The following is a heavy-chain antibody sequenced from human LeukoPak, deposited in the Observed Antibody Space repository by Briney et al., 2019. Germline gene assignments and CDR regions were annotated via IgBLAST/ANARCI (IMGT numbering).Heavy chain of an antibody. CDR2: IYYSGST. CDR1: GGSISSSSYY. V-gene: IGHV4-39*07. Sequence: PSETLSLTCTVSGGSISSSSYYWGWIRQPPGKGLEWIGSIYYSGSTYYNPSLKSRVTISVDTSKNQFSLKLSSVTAADTAVYYCARESSSEAAGTTSFDYWGQGTLVTVSS. CDR3: ARESSSEAAGTTSFDY. J-gene: IGHJ4*02. D-gene: IGHD1-7*01.